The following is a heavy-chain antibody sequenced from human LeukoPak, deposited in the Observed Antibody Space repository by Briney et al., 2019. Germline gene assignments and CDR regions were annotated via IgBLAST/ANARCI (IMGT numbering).Heavy chain of an antibody. CDR2: IKQDGSEK. J-gene: IGHJ4*02. V-gene: IGHV3-7*01. CDR3: ATDDGITGTTHGY. CDR1: GFTFSSYA. D-gene: IGHD1-20*01. Sequence: PGGSLRLSCAASGFTFSSYAMHWVRQAPGKGLEWVANIKQDGSEKYYVDSVKGRFTISRDNAKNSLYLQMNSLRAEDTAVYYCATDDGITGTTHGYWGQGTLVTVSS.